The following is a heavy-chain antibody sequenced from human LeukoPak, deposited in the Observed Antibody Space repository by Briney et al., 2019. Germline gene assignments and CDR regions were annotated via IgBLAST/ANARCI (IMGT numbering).Heavy chain of an antibody. CDR3: ARDVSRYCSSTSCSRAFDI. Sequence: SETLSLTCAVSGGSISSSNWWSWVRQPPGKGLEWIGEIYDSGSTNYNPSLKSRVTTSVDTSRNQFSLKLSSVTAADTAVYYCARDVSRYCSSTSCSRAFDIWGQGTMVTVSS. CDR2: IYDSGST. V-gene: IGHV4-4*02. CDR1: GGSISSSNW. J-gene: IGHJ3*02. D-gene: IGHD2-2*01.